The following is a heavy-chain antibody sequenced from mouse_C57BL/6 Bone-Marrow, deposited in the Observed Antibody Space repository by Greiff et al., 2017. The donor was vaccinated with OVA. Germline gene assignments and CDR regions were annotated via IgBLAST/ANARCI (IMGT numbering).Heavy chain of an antibody. V-gene: IGHV1-19*01. Sequence: SGPVLVKPGASVKMSCKASGYTFTDYYMNWVKQSHGKSLEWIGVINPYSGGTSYNQKFKGKATLTVDKSSSTAYMELNSLTSEDSAVYYCASPLRPYAMDYWGQGNSVTVSS. CDR3: ASPLRPYAMDY. CDR1: GYTFTDYY. CDR2: INPYSGGT. J-gene: IGHJ4*01. D-gene: IGHD1-2*01.